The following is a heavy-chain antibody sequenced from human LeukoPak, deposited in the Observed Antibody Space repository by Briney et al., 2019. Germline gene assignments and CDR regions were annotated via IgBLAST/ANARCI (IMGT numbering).Heavy chain of an antibody. D-gene: IGHD3-3*01. CDR3: ARDLTYYDFWSGYYYYYMDV. CDR1: GGSISSYY. Sequence: PSEALSLTCTVSGGSISSYYWSWIRQPAGKGLEWIGRIYTSGSTNYNPSLKSRVTMSVDTSKNQFSLKLSSVTAADTAVYYCARDLTYYDFWSGYYYYYMDVWGKGTTVTVSS. V-gene: IGHV4-4*07. J-gene: IGHJ6*03. CDR2: IYTSGST.